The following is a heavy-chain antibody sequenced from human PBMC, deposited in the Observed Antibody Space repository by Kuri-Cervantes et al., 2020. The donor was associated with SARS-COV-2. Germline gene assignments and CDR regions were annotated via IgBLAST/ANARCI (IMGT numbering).Heavy chain of an antibody. CDR3: ARDSESGGYSGYDLSY. D-gene: IGHD5-12*01. J-gene: IGHJ4*02. CDR2: IGAYNGNT. CDR1: GYTFTSYG. V-gene: IGHV1-18*01. Sequence: ASVKVSCKASGYTFTSYGISWVRQAPGQGLEWMGWIGAYNGNTNYAQKLQGRVTMTTDTSTSTAYMELRSLRSEDTAVYYCARDSESGGYSGYDLSYWGQGTLVTVSS.